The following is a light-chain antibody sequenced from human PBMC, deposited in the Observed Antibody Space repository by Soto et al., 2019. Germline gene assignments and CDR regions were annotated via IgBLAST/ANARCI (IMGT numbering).Light chain of an antibody. V-gene: IGKV3-20*01. CDR2: GPS. CDR3: QEYGDSRPVT. Sequence: EFVLTQSPDTLSLPPGERATLSCRASQTVTSSNVAWYQQKPGQAPRPLVYGPSTRATGVTDRFSGSESGTYFTPTSSRLAPEDFAVYYCQEYGDSRPVTFGPGTKV. CDR1: QTVTSSN. J-gene: IGKJ3*01.